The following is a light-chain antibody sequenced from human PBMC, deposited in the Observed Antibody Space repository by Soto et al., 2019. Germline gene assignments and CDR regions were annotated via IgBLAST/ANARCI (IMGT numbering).Light chain of an antibody. CDR2: DAS. CDR1: QSVSSY. Sequence: EIVLTQSPATLSLSPGERATLSCRASQSVSSYLAWYQQKPGQAPRLLIYDASNRATGIPARFSGSGSGTDFTLTISSLEPEDFAVYSCQQRSNWPPTFGQGTKVDTK. CDR3: QQRSNWPPT. J-gene: IGKJ1*01. V-gene: IGKV3-11*01.